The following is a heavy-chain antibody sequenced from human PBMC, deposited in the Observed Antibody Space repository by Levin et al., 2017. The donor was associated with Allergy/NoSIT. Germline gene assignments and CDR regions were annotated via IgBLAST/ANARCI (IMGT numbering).Heavy chain of an antibody. CDR2: ISGSGGST. V-gene: IGHV3-23*01. CDR3: AKYKMVGVAVAFFDY. CDR1: GFTFSSYA. J-gene: IGHJ4*02. Sequence: GESLKISCAASGFTFSSYAMSWVRQAPGKGLEWVSAISGSGGSTYYADSVKGRFTISRDNSKNTLYLQMNSLRAEDTAVYYCAKYKMVGVAVAFFDYWGQGTLVTVSS. D-gene: IGHD6-19*01.